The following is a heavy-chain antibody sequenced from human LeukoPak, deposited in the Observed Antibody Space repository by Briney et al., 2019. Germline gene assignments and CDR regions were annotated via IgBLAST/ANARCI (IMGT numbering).Heavy chain of an antibody. CDR1: GFTFSSYA. CDR3: AKEAGYSSGWYDY. D-gene: IGHD6-19*01. Sequence: GGSLRLSCAASGFTFSSYAMSWVRQAPGKGLEWVSGISGSGAGTYYADSATGRFTVSRDNSKNTLYLQMNSLRAADTAAYYCAKEAGYSSGWYDYWGQGTLVTVSS. J-gene: IGHJ4*02. CDR2: ISGSGAGT. V-gene: IGHV3-23*01.